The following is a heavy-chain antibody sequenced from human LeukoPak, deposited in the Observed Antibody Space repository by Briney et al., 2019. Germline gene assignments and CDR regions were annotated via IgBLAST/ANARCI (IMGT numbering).Heavy chain of an antibody. J-gene: IGHJ4*02. V-gene: IGHV4-34*01. Sequence: SETLSLTCAVEGGSFSGYYWSWIRQPPGKGLEWSGEINHSGSTNYNPSLKSRVTISVDTSKNQFSLKLSSVTAADTAVYYCARGSYGSGSYSPYFDYWGQGTLVTASS. D-gene: IGHD3-10*01. CDR2: INHSGST. CDR1: GGSFSGYY. CDR3: ARGSYGSGSYSPYFDY.